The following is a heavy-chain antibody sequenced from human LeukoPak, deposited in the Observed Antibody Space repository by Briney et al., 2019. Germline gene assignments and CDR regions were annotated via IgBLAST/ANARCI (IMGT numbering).Heavy chain of an antibody. D-gene: IGHD6-13*01. CDR2: IWHDGSVL. CDR3: ARGGPGIAAY. J-gene: IGHJ4*02. CDR1: GFTLRSYG. Sequence: GGSLRLSCAASGFTLRSYGMHWVRQAPGEGLEWVAVIWHDGSVLDYSESVKGRFTVSRDNRKNTLYLQMDSLRVEDTAVYYCARGGPGIAAYWGQGTLVTVSS. V-gene: IGHV3-33*01.